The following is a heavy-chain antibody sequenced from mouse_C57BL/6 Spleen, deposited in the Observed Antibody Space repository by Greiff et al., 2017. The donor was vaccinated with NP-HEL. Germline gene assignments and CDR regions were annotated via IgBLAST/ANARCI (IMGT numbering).Heavy chain of an antibody. Sequence: VQLQQPGAELVMPGASVKLSCKASGYTFTSYWMHWVKQRPGQGLEWIGEIDPSDSYTNYNQKFKGKSTLTVDKSSSTAYMQLSSLTSEDSAVYYCARGSPLYAMDYWGQGTSVTVSS. J-gene: IGHJ4*01. CDR2: IDPSDSYT. CDR1: GYTFTSYW. V-gene: IGHV1-69*01. CDR3: ARGSPLYAMDY.